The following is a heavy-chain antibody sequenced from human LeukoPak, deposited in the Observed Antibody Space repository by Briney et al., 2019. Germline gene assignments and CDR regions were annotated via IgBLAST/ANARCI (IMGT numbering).Heavy chain of an antibody. CDR1: GFTFSSYG. V-gene: IGHV3-30*18. CDR2: ISYDGSNK. Sequence: GGSLRLSCAASGFTFSSYGMHWVRQAPGKGLEWVAVISYDGSNKYYADSMKGRFTISRDNSKNTLYLQMNSLRAEDTAVYYCAKEDYWGQGTLVTVSS. CDR3: AKEDY. J-gene: IGHJ4*02.